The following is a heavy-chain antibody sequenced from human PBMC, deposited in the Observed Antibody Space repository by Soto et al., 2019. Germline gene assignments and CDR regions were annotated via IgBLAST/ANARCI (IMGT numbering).Heavy chain of an antibody. V-gene: IGHV4-34*01. CDR1: GGSFSGYY. CDR3: ARREPWLVPGDPVHYYYYYYMDV. Sequence: QVQLQQWGAGLLKPSETLSLTCAVYGGSFSGYYWSWIRQPPGKGLEWIGEINHSGSTNYNPSLRSRVIISVDTSMNQFSLKLRSVTAADTAVDYCARREPWLVPGDPVHYYYYYYMDVWGKGTTVTVSS. J-gene: IGHJ6*03. CDR2: INHSGST. D-gene: IGHD6-19*01.